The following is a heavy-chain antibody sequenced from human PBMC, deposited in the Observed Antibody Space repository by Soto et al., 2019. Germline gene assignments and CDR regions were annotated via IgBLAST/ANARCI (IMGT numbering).Heavy chain of an antibody. D-gene: IGHD2-21*01. Sequence: QVQLVQSGAEVKKPGASVKVSCKTSGYTFTDYAIHWVRQAPRQRLEWMGWISTGNGNTKFSQKFQGRVTITRDTSATTAYMELTSLRSEDTAVYFCAKGSRMWTPDYWGQGTLVTVSS. CDR3: AKGSRMWTPDY. J-gene: IGHJ4*02. CDR2: ISTGNGNT. CDR1: GYTFTDYA. V-gene: IGHV1-3*04.